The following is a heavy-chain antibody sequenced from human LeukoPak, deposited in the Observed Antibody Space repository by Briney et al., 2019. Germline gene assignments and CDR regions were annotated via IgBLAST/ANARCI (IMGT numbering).Heavy chain of an antibody. CDR2: ISRSGSST. D-gene: IGHD4-23*01. Sequence: PGGSLRLSCAASGFTFSSYAVSWVRQAPGKGLEWVSVISRSGSSTYYTDSVKGRFTISRDNSRDTLYLQMNSLRAEDTAVYFCAKDRNGVYGGNSFLDYWGQGILVTVSS. CDR3: AKDRNGVYGGNSFLDY. V-gene: IGHV3-23*01. CDR1: GFTFSSYA. J-gene: IGHJ4*02.